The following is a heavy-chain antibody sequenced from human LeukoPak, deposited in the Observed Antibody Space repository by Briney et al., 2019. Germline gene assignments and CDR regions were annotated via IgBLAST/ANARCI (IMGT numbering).Heavy chain of an antibody. CDR3: ARLKSWNYVFDY. V-gene: IGHV4-59*01. D-gene: IGHD1-7*01. Sequence: SETLSLTCTVSGGSISSYYWSWIRQPPGKGLEWIGYIYYTGSTHYNPSLKSRVTISVDTSKNQFSLRLSSVTAADTAVYYCARLKSWNYVFDYWGQGALVTVSS. J-gene: IGHJ4*02. CDR2: IYYTGST. CDR1: GGSISSYY.